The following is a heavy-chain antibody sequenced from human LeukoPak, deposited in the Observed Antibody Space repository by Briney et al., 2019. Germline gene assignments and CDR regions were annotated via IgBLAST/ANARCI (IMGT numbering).Heavy chain of an antibody. CDR1: GFTFSSFG. Sequence: GGSLRLSCAASGFTFSSFGMNWVRQAPGKRLEWVSYIGSGSSAIYYADSVKGRFTISRDNAKNSLYLQMNSLRAEDTAVYYCARDGGDRTFDIWGQGTMVTVSS. CDR2: IGSGSSAI. CDR3: ARDGGDRTFDI. D-gene: IGHD2-21*01. J-gene: IGHJ3*02. V-gene: IGHV3-48*01.